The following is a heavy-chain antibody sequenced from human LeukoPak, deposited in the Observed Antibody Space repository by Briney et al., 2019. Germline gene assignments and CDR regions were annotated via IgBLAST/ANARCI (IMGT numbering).Heavy chain of an antibody. Sequence: SQTLSLTCAISGDSVSSNNAAWNWIRQSPSRGLEWLGRAYYRSKWYSDYAVSVKSRVTINPDTSKNQFSLHLNSVTPEDTAIYYCARGTGTFDYWGQGTLVTVSS. D-gene: IGHD7-27*01. CDR3: ARGTGTFDY. J-gene: IGHJ4*02. CDR1: GDSVSSNNAA. V-gene: IGHV6-1*01. CDR2: AYYRSKWYS.